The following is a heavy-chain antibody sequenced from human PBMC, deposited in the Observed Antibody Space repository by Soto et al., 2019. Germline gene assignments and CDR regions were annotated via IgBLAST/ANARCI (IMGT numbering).Heavy chain of an antibody. CDR3: AREYYYTMDV. J-gene: IGHJ6*02. CDR1: GFTFSTYY. Sequence: QVQLVESGGGLVKPGGSLSLSCEASGFTFSTYYMSWIRQAPGKGLEWVSTITSGSTSTAYADSVKGRFTISRDDAKNSLYLQMNSLRAEDTALYYCAREYYYTMDVWGQGTTVTVFS. CDR2: ITSGSTST. V-gene: IGHV3-11*05.